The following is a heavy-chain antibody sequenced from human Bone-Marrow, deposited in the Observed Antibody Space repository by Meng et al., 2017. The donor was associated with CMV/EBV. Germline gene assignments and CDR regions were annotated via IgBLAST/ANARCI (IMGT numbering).Heavy chain of an antibody. V-gene: IGHV3-7*01. CDR2: IKQDGSEK. CDR1: GFTFSSYW. J-gene: IGHJ4*02. CDR3: AREVEDWGEGY. Sequence: GESLKISCAASGFTFSSYWMSWVRQAPGKGLEWVANIKQDGSEKYYVDSVKGRFTISRDNAKNSLYLQMNSLRAEDTAVYYCAREVEDWGEGYWGQGTLVTVSS. D-gene: IGHD3-16*01.